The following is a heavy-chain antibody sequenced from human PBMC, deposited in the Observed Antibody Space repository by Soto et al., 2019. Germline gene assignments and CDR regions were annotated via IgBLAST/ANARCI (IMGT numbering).Heavy chain of an antibody. V-gene: IGHV1-69*13. J-gene: IGHJ5*02. D-gene: IGHD3-22*01. CDR1: GGTFSSFA. Sequence: ASVKVSCKASGGTFSSFAISWMRQAPGQGLEWMGGINPMFGTADYAQNFQGRVTVTADESTHTAYLELSSMRPEDKAVYFCARAPHYYDIGGYTSRYNWFDRWGKGNLVTVSS. CDR2: INPMFGTA. CDR3: ARAPHYYDIGGYTSRYNWFDR.